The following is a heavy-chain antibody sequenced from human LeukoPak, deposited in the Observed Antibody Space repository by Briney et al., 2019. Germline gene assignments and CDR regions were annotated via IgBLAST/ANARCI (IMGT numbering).Heavy chain of an antibody. D-gene: IGHD4-23*01. CDR3: ARDELPAV. V-gene: IGHV4-34*01. J-gene: IGHJ4*02. CDR2: INHSGST. CDR1: GGSFSGYY. Sequence: SETLSLTCAVYGGSFSGYYWSWIRQPPGKGLEWIGEINHSGSTNYNPSLKSRVTISVDTSKNQFSLKLSSVTAADTAVYYCARDELPAVWGQGTLVTVSS.